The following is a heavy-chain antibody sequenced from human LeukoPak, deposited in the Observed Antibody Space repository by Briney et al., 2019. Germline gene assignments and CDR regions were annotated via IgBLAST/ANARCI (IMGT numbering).Heavy chain of an antibody. CDR2: IDPSGGST. Sequence: VASVKVSCKASGYTFTNYFMHWVRQAPGQGLEWMGIIDPSGGSTSYAQKFQGRVTMTRDTSTSTVYMELSSLRSEDTAVYYCAGGPRGSFDYWGQGTLVTVSP. D-gene: IGHD3-10*01. J-gene: IGHJ4*02. CDR1: GYTFTNYF. CDR3: AGGPRGSFDY. V-gene: IGHV1-46*01.